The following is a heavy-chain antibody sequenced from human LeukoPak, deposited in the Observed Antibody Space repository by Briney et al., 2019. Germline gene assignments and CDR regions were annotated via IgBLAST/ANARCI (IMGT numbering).Heavy chain of an antibody. CDR2: ISSGSSTI. J-gene: IGHJ4*02. Sequence: PGGSLRLSCAASGFTFSSYSMNWVRQAPGKGLEWDSYISSGSSTISYADSVKGRFTISRDNAKNSLYLQMNSLRAEDTAVYYCARETLLDYWGQGTLVTVSS. V-gene: IGHV3-48*01. CDR3: ARETLLDY. CDR1: GFTFSSYS.